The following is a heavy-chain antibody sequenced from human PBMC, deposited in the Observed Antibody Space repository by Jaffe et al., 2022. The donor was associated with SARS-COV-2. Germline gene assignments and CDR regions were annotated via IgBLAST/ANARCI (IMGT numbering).Heavy chain of an antibody. CDR1: GFMFNSYS. D-gene: IGHD5-18*01. V-gene: IGHV3-48*01. J-gene: IGHJ6*03. CDR2: SSSSTI. Sequence: EVQLVESGGGLVQPGGSLRLSCAASGFMFNSYSMNWVRQAPGKGLEWVSYSSSSTINYADSVKGRFTISRDNAKNSLYLQMNSLRAEDTAVYYCARDTRLMVTGGYYYYYMDVWGEGTTVTVSS. CDR3: ARDTRLMVTGGYYYYYMDV.